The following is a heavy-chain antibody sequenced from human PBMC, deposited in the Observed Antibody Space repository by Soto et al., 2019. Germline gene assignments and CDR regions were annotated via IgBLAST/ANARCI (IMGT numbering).Heavy chain of an antibody. Sequence: EVQLVESGGGLVQPGGSLRLSCAASGFTFSSYSMNWVRQAPGKGLEWVSYISSSSSTIYYADSVKGRFTISRDNAKNSLYLQMNSLRDEDTAVYYCARQNEITMKYQWGTLNYWGQGTLVTVSS. V-gene: IGHV3-48*02. CDR1: GFTFSSYS. J-gene: IGHJ4*02. CDR3: ARQNEITMKYQWGTLNY. CDR2: ISSSSSTI. D-gene: IGHD3-22*01.